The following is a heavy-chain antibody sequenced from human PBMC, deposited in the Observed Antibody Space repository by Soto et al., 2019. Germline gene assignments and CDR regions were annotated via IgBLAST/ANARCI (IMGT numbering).Heavy chain of an antibody. CDR3: ARDRDGYNSNWFDP. CDR2: ISTGSIYI. V-gene: IGHV3-21*01. J-gene: IGHJ5*02. Sequence: GGSLRLSFAASGFTFSTYNMNWLSQAPGKGLEWVSSISTGSIYIYYADSVKGRFTISRDNAQNSLYLQMNSLRAEDTAVYYCARDRDGYNSNWFDPWGQGTLVTVS. D-gene: IGHD5-12*01. CDR1: GFTFSTYN.